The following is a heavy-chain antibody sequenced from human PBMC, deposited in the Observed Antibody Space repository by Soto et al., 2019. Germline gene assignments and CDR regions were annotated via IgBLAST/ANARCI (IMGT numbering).Heavy chain of an antibody. J-gene: IGHJ4*02. Sequence: SETLSLTCAVYGGSFSGYYWSWIRQPPGKGLEWIGEINHSGSTNYNPSLKSRVTISVDTSKNQFSLKLSSVTAADTAVYYCARSGGSRVVATIDVFFDYWGQGTLVTVSS. CDR2: INHSGST. D-gene: IGHD5-12*01. CDR3: ARSGGSRVVATIDVFFDY. CDR1: GGSFSGYY. V-gene: IGHV4-34*01.